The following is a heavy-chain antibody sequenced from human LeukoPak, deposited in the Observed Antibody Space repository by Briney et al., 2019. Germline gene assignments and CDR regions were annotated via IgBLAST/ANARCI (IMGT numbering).Heavy chain of an antibody. V-gene: IGHV4-39*01. D-gene: IGHD1-26*01. CDR1: GGSISSSNYY. CDR3: ARPKYSGSSYYYYGMDV. J-gene: IGHJ6*02. Sequence: SETLSLTCTVSGGSISSSNYYWGWLRQPSGKGLEWIGSISYSGSTYYNPSLKSRVTISVDTSKNQFSLKLSSVTAADTAVYYCARPKYSGSSYYYYGMDVWGQGTTVTVSS. CDR2: ISYSGST.